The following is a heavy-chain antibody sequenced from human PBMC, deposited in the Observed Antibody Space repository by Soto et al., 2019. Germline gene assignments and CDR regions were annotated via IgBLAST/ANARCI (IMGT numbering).Heavy chain of an antibody. CDR3: AASRFLEWLPPYYYYGMDV. CDR1: GFTFSDHY. D-gene: IGHD3-3*01. Sequence: GGSLRLSCAASGFTFSDHYMDWVRQAPGKGLEWVGRTRNKANSYTTEYAASVKGRFTISRDDSKNSLYLQMNSLKTEDTAVYYCAASRFLEWLPPYYYYGMDVWGQGTTVTVSS. J-gene: IGHJ6*02. CDR2: TRNKANSYTT. V-gene: IGHV3-72*01.